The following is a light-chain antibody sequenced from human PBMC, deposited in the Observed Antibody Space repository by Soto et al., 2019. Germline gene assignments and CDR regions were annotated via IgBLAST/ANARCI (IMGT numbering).Light chain of an antibody. CDR1: SSNIGAGYD. Sequence: QSVLTQPPSVSGAPGQRVTISCTGSSSNIGAGYDVHWYQQLPGTAPKLLIFDNSNRPSGVPDRISGSRSGTSASLAITGLQAKDEADYYCQSYDSSLSGSVVFGGGTKLTVL. CDR2: DNS. J-gene: IGLJ2*01. CDR3: QSYDSSLSGSVV. V-gene: IGLV1-40*01.